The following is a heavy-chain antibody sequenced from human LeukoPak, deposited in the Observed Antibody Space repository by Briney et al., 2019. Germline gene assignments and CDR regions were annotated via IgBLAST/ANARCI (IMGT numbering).Heavy chain of an antibody. CDR3: AKALLSASLFGELLYYYFDY. J-gene: IGHJ4*02. CDR2: ISSSSTYI. V-gene: IGHV3-21*04. D-gene: IGHD3-10*02. CDR1: GFTFSSYS. Sequence: GGSLRLSCAASGFTFSSYSMNWVRQAPGKGLEWVSSISSSSTYIYFADSVKGRFTISRDNAKNSLYLQMNSLRAEDTAVYYCAKALLSASLFGELLYYYFDYWGQGTLVTVSS.